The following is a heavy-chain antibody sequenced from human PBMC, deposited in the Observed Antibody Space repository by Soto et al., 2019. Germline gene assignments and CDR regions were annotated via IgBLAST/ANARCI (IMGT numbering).Heavy chain of an antibody. V-gene: IGHV3-11*01. CDR1: GFTFSDYY. CDR3: ARVAVAGPYFDY. Sequence: GGSLRLSCAASGFTFSDYYMSGIRQAPGKGLEWVSYISSSGSTIYYADSVKGRFTISRDNAKNSLYLQMNSLRAEDTAVYYCARVAVAGPYFDYLGQGTLVPVSS. D-gene: IGHD6-19*01. CDR2: ISSSGSTI. J-gene: IGHJ4*02.